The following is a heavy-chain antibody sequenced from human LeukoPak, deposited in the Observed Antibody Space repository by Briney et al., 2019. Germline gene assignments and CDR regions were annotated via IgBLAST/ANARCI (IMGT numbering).Heavy chain of an antibody. CDR2: VSSDGSDR. J-gene: IGHJ5*02. Sequence: GRSLRLSCAASESTFSTYAMHWVRQAPGKGLEWVAVVSSDGSDRNYADSVKGRFTISRDNSKHTMYLQMNSLRLEDTAVYYCARDRTSGQWLVRGSWFDPWGQGTLVTVSS. V-gene: IGHV3-30*04. CDR1: ESTFSTYA. CDR3: ARDRTSGQWLVRGSWFDP. D-gene: IGHD6-19*01.